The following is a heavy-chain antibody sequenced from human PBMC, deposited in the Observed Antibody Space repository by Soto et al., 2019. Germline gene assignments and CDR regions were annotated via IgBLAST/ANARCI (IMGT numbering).Heavy chain of an antibody. CDR1: GFSVSSTS. CDR2: TYSGGST. Sequence: GGSLRLSCAASGFSVSSTSMSWVRQAPGKGLEWVSVTYSGGSTFYADSVKGRFTISRDTSKNTQYLQMNSLRVEDTAVYYCAKGFLSGGYCANGVCYHFDYWGQGTPVTVSS. D-gene: IGHD2-8*01. V-gene: IGHV3-66*02. CDR3: AKGFLSGGYCANGVCYHFDY. J-gene: IGHJ4*02.